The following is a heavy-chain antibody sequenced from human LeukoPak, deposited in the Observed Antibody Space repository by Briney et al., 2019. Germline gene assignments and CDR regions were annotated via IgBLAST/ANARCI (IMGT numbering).Heavy chain of an antibody. V-gene: IGHV1-2*02. CDR3: ARSLGYCSGGSCYYDWFDP. D-gene: IGHD2-15*01. J-gene: IGHJ5*02. CDR1: GYTFTGYY. CDR2: INPNNGGT. Sequence: GASVKVSCKVSGYTFTGYYMHWLRQAPGQGLEWMGWINPNNGGTNYAQRFQGRVTMTRDTSISTAYMELSSLRSEDTAVYYCARSLGYCSGGSCYYDWFDPWGQGTLVTVSS.